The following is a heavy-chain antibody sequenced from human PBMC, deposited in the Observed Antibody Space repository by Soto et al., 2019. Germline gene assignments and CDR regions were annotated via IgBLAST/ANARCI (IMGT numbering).Heavy chain of an antibody. D-gene: IGHD6-13*01. J-gene: IGHJ6*02. CDR2: IYYSGST. CDR1: GGSISSSSYY. CDR3: ARRVPPIAAAGIIRGYYYYYGMDV. Sequence: PSETLSLTCTVSGGSISSSSYYWGWIRQPPGKGLEWIGSIYYSGSTYYNPSLKSRVTISVDTSKNQFSLKLSSVTAADTAVYYCARRVPPIAAAGIIRGYYYYYGMDVWGQGTTVTVSS. V-gene: IGHV4-39*01.